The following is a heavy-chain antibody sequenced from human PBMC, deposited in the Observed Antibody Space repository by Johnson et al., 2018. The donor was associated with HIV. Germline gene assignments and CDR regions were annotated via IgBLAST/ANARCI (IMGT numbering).Heavy chain of an antibody. D-gene: IGHD2-8*01. CDR1: GFTFRDHY. CDR2: ISTSGSTI. J-gene: IGHJ3*02. Sequence: QVQLVESGGGLVKPGGPLRLSCAASGFTFRDHYMSWIRQAPGKGLEWVADISTSGSTIYYADSVKGRFTISRDNAKNSLYLQMTSLGGEDTAVYYCGARSDQGVLGGDAFDIWGQGTMVTVSS. CDR3: GARSDQGVLGGDAFDI. V-gene: IGHV3-11*04.